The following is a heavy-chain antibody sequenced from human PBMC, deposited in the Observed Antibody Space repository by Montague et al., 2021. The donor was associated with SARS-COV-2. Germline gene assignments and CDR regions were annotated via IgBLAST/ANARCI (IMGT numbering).Heavy chain of an antibody. Sequence: SETLSLTCAVYDGSFSGYYWSWIRQPPGKGLEWIAEINHSGSTNYNPSLKSRVTISVDASKNQFSLKLNSVSAADTAVYYCARGQVTIFGVLIMLPAAGALDIWGQGTMVTVSS. J-gene: IGHJ3*02. CDR3: ARGQVTIFGVLIMLPAAGALDI. CDR2: INHSGST. D-gene: IGHD3-3*01. CDR1: DGSFSGYY. V-gene: IGHV4-34*01.